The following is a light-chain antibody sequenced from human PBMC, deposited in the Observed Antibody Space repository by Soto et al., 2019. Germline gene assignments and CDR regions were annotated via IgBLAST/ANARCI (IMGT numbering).Light chain of an antibody. CDR2: AAS. J-gene: IGKJ4*01. V-gene: IGKV1-39*01. CDR1: QSVSSY. Sequence: DIQMTQSPSSLSASVGDRVTITCRASQSVSSYLNWYQHKPGKAPKLLIYAASSLQSGVPSRFSGSGSGTDFTLTISSLQPEDFATYYCQKSYNTPPTFGGWTKVDLK. CDR3: QKSYNTPPT.